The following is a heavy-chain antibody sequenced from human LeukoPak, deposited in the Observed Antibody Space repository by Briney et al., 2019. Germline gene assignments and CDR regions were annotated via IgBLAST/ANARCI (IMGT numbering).Heavy chain of an antibody. J-gene: IGHJ4*02. V-gene: IGHV1-69*05. D-gene: IGHD5-24*01. CDR2: IIPIFGTA. CDR1: GGTFSSYT. Sequence: GASVKVSCKASGGTFSSYTISWVRQAPGQGLEWMGGIIPIFGTANYAQKFQGRVTITTDESTSTAYMELSSLRSEDTAVYYCARADGYKLFFDYWGQGTLVTVSS. CDR3: ARADGYKLFFDY.